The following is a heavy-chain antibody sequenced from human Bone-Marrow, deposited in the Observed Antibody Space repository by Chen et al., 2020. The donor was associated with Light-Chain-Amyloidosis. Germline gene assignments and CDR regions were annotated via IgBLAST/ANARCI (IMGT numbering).Heavy chain of an antibody. CDR2: IYHTGTT. CDR1: GYSISSGYY. V-gene: IGHV4-38-2*02. D-gene: IGHD6-19*01. Sequence: QVQLQESGPGLVKPSETLSLTSSVSGYSISSGYYWGWIRQPPGKGLEWIGSIYHTGTTYYNPSLKSRVTISADKSKNQFSLRLGSVTAADTAVYFCARDLEAVTSYNYYYYMDVWGKGTTVTVSS. CDR3: ARDLEAVTSYNYYYYMDV. J-gene: IGHJ6*03.